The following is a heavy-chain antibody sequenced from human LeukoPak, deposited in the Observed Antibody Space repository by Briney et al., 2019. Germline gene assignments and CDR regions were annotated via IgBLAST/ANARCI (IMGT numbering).Heavy chain of an antibody. V-gene: IGHV3-23*01. J-gene: IGHJ4*02. CDR2: ISGSGGST. CDR3: AKVNLGFSGYNWNYAPTYYFDY. Sequence: GSLRLSCAASAFTFSSYAMSWVRQAPGKGLEWVSAISGSGGSTYYADSVKGRFTISRDNSKNTLYLQMNSLRAEDTAVYYCAKVNLGFSGYNWNYAPTYYFDYWGQGTLVTVSS. D-gene: IGHD1-7*01. CDR1: AFTFSSYA.